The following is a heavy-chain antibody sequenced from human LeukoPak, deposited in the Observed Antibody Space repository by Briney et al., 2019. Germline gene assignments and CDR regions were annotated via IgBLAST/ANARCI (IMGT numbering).Heavy chain of an antibody. V-gene: IGHV3-33*01. J-gene: IGHJ2*01. Sequence: PGGSLRLSCAASGFTFSTSGMHWVRQAPGKGLEWVALIWYDGSNSYYADSVKGRFTISRDNSKNTVYLLMNRLGVEDTAVYHCARDPFAKGNYGYFSLWGRGTLVTVSS. CDR1: GFTFSTSG. CDR3: ARDPFAKGNYGYFSL. D-gene: IGHD4-23*01. CDR2: IWYDGSNS.